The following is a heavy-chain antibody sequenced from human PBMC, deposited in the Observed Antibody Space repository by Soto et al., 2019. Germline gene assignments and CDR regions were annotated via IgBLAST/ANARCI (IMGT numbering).Heavy chain of an antibody. CDR3: ARAYYDFWSGYLANWFDP. CDR1: GGSISSGDYY. V-gene: IGHV4-30-4*01. Sequence: QVQLQESGPGLVKPSQTLSLTCTVSGGSISSGDYYWSWIRQPPGKGLEWIGYIYYSGSTYYNPSLKSRVTISVDTSKNQFSLKLSSVTAADTAVYYCARAYYDFWSGYLANWFDPWGQGTLVTVSS. CDR2: IYYSGST. J-gene: IGHJ5*02. D-gene: IGHD3-3*01.